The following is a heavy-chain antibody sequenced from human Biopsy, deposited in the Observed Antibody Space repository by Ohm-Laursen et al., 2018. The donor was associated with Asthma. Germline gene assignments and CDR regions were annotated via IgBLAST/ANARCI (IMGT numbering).Heavy chain of an antibody. V-gene: IGHV4-39*01. Sequence: TLSLTWTVSGGSISSSSYYWGWIRQPPGKGLEWIGSIYYSGSTYYNPSLKSRVTIFVDTSKNHFFLKLSSVTAADMAVYYCARRITIFGVVAYFDYWGQGTLVTVSS. D-gene: IGHD3-3*01. CDR1: GGSISSSSYY. CDR3: ARRITIFGVVAYFDY. J-gene: IGHJ4*02. CDR2: IYYSGST.